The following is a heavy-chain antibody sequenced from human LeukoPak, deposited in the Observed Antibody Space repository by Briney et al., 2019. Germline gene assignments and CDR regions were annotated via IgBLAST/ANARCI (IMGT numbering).Heavy chain of an antibody. D-gene: IGHD3/OR15-3a*01. CDR2: ISYDGSNK. J-gene: IGHJ3*02. Sequence: GGSLRLSCAASGFTFSSYGMHWVRQAPGKGLEWVAVISYDGSNKYYADSVKGRFTISRDNSKNTLYLQMNSLRVEDTAVYYCAKAFRTLLDAFDIWGQGTMVTVSS. CDR1: GFTFSSYG. V-gene: IGHV3-30*18. CDR3: AKAFRTLLDAFDI.